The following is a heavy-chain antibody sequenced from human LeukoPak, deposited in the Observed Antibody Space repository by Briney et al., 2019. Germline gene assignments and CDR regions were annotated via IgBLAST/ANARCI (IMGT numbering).Heavy chain of an antibody. V-gene: IGHV3-53*01. D-gene: IGHD3-10*01. CDR1: GFTVSSNY. CDR2: IYSGGST. J-gene: IGHJ4*02. Sequence: PGGSLRLSCAASGFTVSSNYMSWVRQAPGKGLEWVSIIYSGGSTYYAASVKGRFTISRDNSKNTLYLQMNSLRAEDTAVYYCAREGGGSGSYYYDYWGQGTLVTVSS. CDR3: AREGGGSGSYYYDY.